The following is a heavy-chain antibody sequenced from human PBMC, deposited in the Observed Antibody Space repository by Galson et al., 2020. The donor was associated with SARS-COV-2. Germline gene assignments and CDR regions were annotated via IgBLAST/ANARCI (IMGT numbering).Heavy chain of an antibody. V-gene: IGHV1-2*02. CDR2: INPNSGGT. CDR3: ARVGVGELYFRYYYYGMDV. D-gene: IGHD3-10*01. Sequence: ASVKVSCKASGYTFTGYYMHWVRQAPGQGLEWMGWINPNSGGTNYAQKFQGRVTMTRDTSISTAYMELSRLRSDDTAVYYCARVGVGELYFRYYYYGMDVWGQGTTVTVSS. CDR1: GYTFTGYY. J-gene: IGHJ6*02.